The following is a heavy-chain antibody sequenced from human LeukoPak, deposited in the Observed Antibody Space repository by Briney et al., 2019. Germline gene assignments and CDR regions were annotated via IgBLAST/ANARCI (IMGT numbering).Heavy chain of an antibody. D-gene: IGHD2-21*01. CDR1: GVSISSYY. CDR2: IYYSGST. J-gene: IGHJ6*04. Sequence: SETLSLTCTVSGVSISSYYWSWIRQPPAKGLEWIGYIYYSGSTNYNPSLKSRVTISEDTSKNQLSLKLSSVTAADTAVYYCARDLYSYMDVWGKGTTVTISS. CDR3: ARDLYSYMDV. V-gene: IGHV4-59*01.